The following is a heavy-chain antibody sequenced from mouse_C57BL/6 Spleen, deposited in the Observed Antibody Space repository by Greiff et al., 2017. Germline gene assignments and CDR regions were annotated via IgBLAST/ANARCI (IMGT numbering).Heavy chain of an antibody. CDR3: ARGEVVTMVKVWFAY. J-gene: IGHJ3*01. V-gene: IGHV1-26*01. Sequence: EVQLQQSGPELVKPGASVKISCKASGYTFTDYYMNWVKQSHGKSLEWIGDINPNNGGTSYNQKFKGKATLTVDKSSSTAYMELRSLTSEDSAVYYCARGEVVTMVKVWFAYWGQGTLVTVSA. CDR2: INPNNGGT. D-gene: IGHD2-2*01. CDR1: GYTFTDYY.